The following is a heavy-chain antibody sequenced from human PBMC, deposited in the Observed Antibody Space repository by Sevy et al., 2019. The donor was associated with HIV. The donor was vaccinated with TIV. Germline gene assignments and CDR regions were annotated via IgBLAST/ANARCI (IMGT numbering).Heavy chain of an antibody. CDR2: IYPGDSDT. CDR1: GYSFTSYW. Sequence: GESLKISCKGSGYSFTSYWIGWVRQMPGKGLEWMGIIYPGDSDTRYSPSFQGQVTISADKSISTAYLQWSSLKASDSAMYECAREGACGGVIVRSFDYWGQGTLVTVSS. D-gene: IGHD3-16*02. CDR3: AREGACGGVIVRSFDY. V-gene: IGHV5-51*01. J-gene: IGHJ4*02.